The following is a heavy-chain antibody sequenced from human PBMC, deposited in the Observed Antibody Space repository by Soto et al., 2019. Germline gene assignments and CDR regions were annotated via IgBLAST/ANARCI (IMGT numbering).Heavy chain of an antibody. CDR1: GGSISSGGYY. D-gene: IGHD3-22*01. CDR3: ARGSHSGYPPGFDY. CDR2: IYYSGSA. Sequence: QVQLQESGPGLVKPSQTLSLTCTVSGGSISSGGYYWSWIRQHPGKGLEWIGYIYYSGSAYYNPSVKSRVTISVDTSKNQFSLKLSSVTAADTAVYYCARGSHSGYPPGFDYWGQGTLVTVSS. J-gene: IGHJ4*02. V-gene: IGHV4-31*03.